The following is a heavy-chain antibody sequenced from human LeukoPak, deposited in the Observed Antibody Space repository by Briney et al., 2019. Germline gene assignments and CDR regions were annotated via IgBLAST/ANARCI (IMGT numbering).Heavy chain of an antibody. CDR2: IYPGDSDT. V-gene: IGHV5-51*01. D-gene: IGHD2-21*02. CDR3: XXXYCGGDCLYAFDI. J-gene: IGHJ3*02. CDR1: GYSFTSYW. Sequence: GESLKISCKGSGYSFTSYWIGWVRQMPGKGLEWMGIIYPGDSDTRYSPSFQGQVTISADKSISTAYLQWSSLKASDTAMYYCXXXYCGGDCLYAFDIWGQGTMVTVSS.